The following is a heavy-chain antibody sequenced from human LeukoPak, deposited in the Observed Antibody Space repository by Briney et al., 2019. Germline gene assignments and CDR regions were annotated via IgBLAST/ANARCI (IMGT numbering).Heavy chain of an antibody. D-gene: IGHD3-3*01. CDR2: IRSKAYGGTT. V-gene: IGHV3-49*04. CDR1: GFTFSSYA. J-gene: IGHJ4*02. Sequence: GSLRLSCAASGFTFSSYAMSWVRQAPGNGLEWVGFIRSKAYGGTTEYAASVKGRFTISRDDSKSIAYLQMNSLKTEDTAVYYCSRERYGSGYYGYWGQGTLVTVSS. CDR3: SRERYGSGYYGY.